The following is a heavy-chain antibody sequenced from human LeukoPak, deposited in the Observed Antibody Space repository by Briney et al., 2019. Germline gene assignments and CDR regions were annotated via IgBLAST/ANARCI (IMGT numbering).Heavy chain of an antibody. V-gene: IGHV4-59*12. J-gene: IGHJ4*02. CDR2: IYYSGST. CDR3: ARGYCSSTSCWSSRYYFDY. CDR1: GGSISSYY. D-gene: IGHD2-2*01. Sequence: SETLSLTCTVSGGSISSYYWSWIRQPPGKGLEWIGYIYYSGSTNYNPSLKSRVTISVDTSKNQFSLKLSSVTAADTAVYYCARGYCSSTSCWSSRYYFDYWGQGTLVTVSS.